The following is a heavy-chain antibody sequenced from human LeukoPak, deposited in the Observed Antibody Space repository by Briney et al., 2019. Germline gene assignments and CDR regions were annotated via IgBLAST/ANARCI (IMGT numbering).Heavy chain of an antibody. D-gene: IGHD3-10*01. CDR2: ISGSGGST. V-gene: IGHV3-23*01. Sequence: GGSLRLSCAASGFTFSSYAMSWVRQAPGKGLEWVSAISGSGGSTYYADSVKGRFTISRDNAKNSLYLQMNSLRAEDTALYYCAKGISYGSGSYPYYFDYWGQGTLVTVSS. CDR1: GFTFSSYA. CDR3: AKGISYGSGSYPYYFDY. J-gene: IGHJ4*02.